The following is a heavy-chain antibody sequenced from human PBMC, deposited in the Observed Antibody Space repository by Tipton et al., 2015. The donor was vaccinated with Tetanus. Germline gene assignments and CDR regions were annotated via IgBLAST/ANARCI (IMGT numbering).Heavy chain of an antibody. Sequence: TLSLTCTVSGVSVRSYYWSWIRQSPDKGLEWLGDVIYDGTSYYNPSLNSRVKISLDTSMNQVSLTLTSGTAAETALYYCARGVPYSTTMGSDWFDPWGQGTLVTVSS. CDR1: GVSVRSYY. J-gene: IGHJ5*02. CDR3: ARGVPYSTTMGSDWFDP. D-gene: IGHD2-2*01. V-gene: IGHV4-34*01. CDR2: VIYDGTS.